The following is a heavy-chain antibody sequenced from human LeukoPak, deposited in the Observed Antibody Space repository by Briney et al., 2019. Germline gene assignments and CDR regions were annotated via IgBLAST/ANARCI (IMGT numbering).Heavy chain of an antibody. D-gene: IGHD6-13*01. V-gene: IGHV4-4*07. CDR1: GASITSYY. CDR3: ARSPLYSNNWFDS. J-gene: IGHJ5*01. Sequence: SETLSLTCTVSGASITSYYWSWIRQPAGKGLEWIGHIYTSGSTNCNPSLKSRVTMSVDTSKNQFSLKLSSVTAADTAVYYCARSPLYSNNWFDSWGQGTLVTVSS. CDR2: IYTSGST.